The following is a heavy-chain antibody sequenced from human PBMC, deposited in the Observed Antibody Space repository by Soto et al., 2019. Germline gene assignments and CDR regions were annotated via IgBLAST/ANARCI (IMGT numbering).Heavy chain of an antibody. Sequence: QVQLVQSGAEVKKPGASVKVSCKASGYTFTSYAMHWVRQAPGQRLEWMGWINAGNGNTKYSQKFQGRVTITRDTSASTADMELSSRRSEDTAVYYCARVLAAETHFDYWGQGTLVTVSS. V-gene: IGHV1-3*01. CDR3: ARVLAAETHFDY. J-gene: IGHJ4*02. CDR1: GYTFTSYA. CDR2: INAGNGNT. D-gene: IGHD6-13*01.